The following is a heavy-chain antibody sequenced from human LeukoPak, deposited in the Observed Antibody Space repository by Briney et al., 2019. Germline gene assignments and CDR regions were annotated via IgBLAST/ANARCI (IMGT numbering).Heavy chain of an antibody. Sequence: PGRSLRLSCAASGFTFSSYAMSGVRQAPGKGQGWVLAISGSGGTTYYADSVKGRFTISRNNSKNTLYLQMNSLRAEDTAVYYCARYYGDYVFDYWGQGTLVTVSS. CDR2: ISGSGGTT. CDR1: GFTFSSYA. J-gene: IGHJ4*02. D-gene: IGHD4-17*01. V-gene: IGHV3-23*01. CDR3: ARYYGDYVFDY.